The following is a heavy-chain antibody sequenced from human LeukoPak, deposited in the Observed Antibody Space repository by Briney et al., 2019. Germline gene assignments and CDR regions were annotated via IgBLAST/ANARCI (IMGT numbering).Heavy chain of an antibody. CDR1: GGTFSSYA. J-gene: IGHJ5*02. Sequence: ASVKVSCKASGGTFSSYAISWVRQAPGQGLEWMGGIIPIFGTANYAQKFQGRVTITTDESTSTAYMELSSLRSEDTAVYYCARDGYCSRTSCFNWLDPWGQGTLVTVSS. V-gene: IGHV1-69*05. CDR2: IIPIFGTA. CDR3: ARDGYCSRTSCFNWLDP. D-gene: IGHD2-2*01.